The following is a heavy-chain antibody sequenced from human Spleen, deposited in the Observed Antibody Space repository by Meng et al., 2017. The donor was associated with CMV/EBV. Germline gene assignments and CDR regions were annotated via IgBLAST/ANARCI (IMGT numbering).Heavy chain of an antibody. D-gene: IGHD6-19*01. CDR3: ASSVGQDAWYRSGLDY. V-gene: IGHV1-69*05. J-gene: IGHJ4*02. CDR2: FIPVFGTP. Sequence: SVKVSCKASGGTFSRYAITRVRQAPGQGLEWMGAFIPVFGTPTYARNFQGRSTIITDESTSTAYLELSSLKSEDTAIYYCASSVGQDAWYRSGLDYWGQGTLVTVSS. CDR1: GGTFSRYA.